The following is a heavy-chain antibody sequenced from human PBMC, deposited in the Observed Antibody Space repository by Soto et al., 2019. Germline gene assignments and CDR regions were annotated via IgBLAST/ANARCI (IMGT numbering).Heavy chain of an antibody. D-gene: IGHD2-2*02. J-gene: IGHJ6*03. V-gene: IGHV3-23*01. CDR1: GFTFSSYA. Sequence: GGSLRLSCAASGFTFSSYAMSWVRQAPGKGLEWVSAISGSGGSTYYADSVKGRFTISRDNSKNTLYLQMNSLRAEDTAVYYCAKGGYCSSTSCYNPYYYYYYYMDVWGKGTTVTVSS. CDR2: ISGSGGST. CDR3: AKGGYCSSTSCYNPYYYYYYYMDV.